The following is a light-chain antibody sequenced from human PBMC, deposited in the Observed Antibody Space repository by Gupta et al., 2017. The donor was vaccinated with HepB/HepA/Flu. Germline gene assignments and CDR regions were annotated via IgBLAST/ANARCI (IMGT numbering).Light chain of an antibody. J-gene: IGKJ5*01. V-gene: IGKV3-11*01. Sequence: EIVLTQSPATLSLSPGERATLSCRASQSVSSYLAWYQQQPGQAPRLLIYDASNRATGIKTRFSGSGSGTDFTLTSRSPETEDFEGYYSQQRSPITFGQGTPLEIE. CDR2: DAS. CDR1: QSVSSY. CDR3: QQRSPIT.